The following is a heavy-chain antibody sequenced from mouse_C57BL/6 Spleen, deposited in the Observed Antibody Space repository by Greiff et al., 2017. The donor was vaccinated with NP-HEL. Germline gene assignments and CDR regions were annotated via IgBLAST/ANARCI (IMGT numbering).Heavy chain of an antibody. Sequence: EVQGVESGGGLVKPGGSLKLSCAASGFTFSSYAMSWVRQTPEKRLEWVATISDGGSYTYYPDNVKGRFTISRDNAKNNLYLQMSHLKSEDTAMYYCARGAYDYDPRGYFDYWGQGTTLTVSS. CDR2: ISDGGSYT. D-gene: IGHD2-4*01. V-gene: IGHV5-4*01. J-gene: IGHJ2*01. CDR3: ARGAYDYDPRGYFDY. CDR1: GFTFSSYA.